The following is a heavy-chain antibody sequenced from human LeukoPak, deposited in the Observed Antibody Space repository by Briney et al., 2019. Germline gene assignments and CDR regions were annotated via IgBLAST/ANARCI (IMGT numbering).Heavy chain of an antibody. CDR2: ISSSGSTI. D-gene: IGHD5-12*01. CDR3: ARRSAYGFDY. J-gene: IGHJ4*02. V-gene: IGHV3-48*03. Sequence: PGGSLRLSCAASGFTFSSYEMNWVRQAPGKGLELISYISSSGSTIYYADSVKGRFTISRDKAKNSLYLQMNSLRAEDTTLYYCARRSAYGFDYWGQGTLVTVSS. CDR1: GFTFSSYE.